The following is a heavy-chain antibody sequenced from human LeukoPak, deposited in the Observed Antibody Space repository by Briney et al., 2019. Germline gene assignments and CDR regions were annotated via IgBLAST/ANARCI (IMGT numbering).Heavy chain of an antibody. Sequence: PGGSLRLSCAASGFTFSSYAMTWVRQTPGKGLQWVATINYSGIGTYYTDSVKGRFIITRDNSKNMVYLQMHSLRPEDTAIYYCSKGPNRALSAGTPHEWGQGSLVTVSS. CDR1: GFTFSSYA. J-gene: IGHJ4*02. D-gene: IGHD1-1*01. V-gene: IGHV3-23*01. CDR3: SKGPNRALSAGTPHE. CDR2: INYSGIGT.